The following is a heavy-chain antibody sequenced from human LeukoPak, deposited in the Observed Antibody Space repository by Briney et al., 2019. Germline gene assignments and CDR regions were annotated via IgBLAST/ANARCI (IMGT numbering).Heavy chain of an antibody. CDR2: IYYIGDT. V-gene: IGHV4-39*07. J-gene: IGHJ3*02. CDR3: ARSDGYGLVGI. D-gene: IGHD3-10*01. Sequence: PSETLSLTCTVSGASISTSRDYWGWIRQPPGKGLEWIGSIYYIGDTYYNPSLKSRVTMSLDMSKNQFSLKLNSVTAADTAVYYCARSDGYGLVGIWGQGTMVTVSS. CDR1: GASISTSRDY.